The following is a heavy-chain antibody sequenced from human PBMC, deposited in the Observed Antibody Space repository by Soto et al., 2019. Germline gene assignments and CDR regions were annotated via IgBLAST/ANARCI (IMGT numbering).Heavy chain of an antibody. CDR3: ARGTAPHFYYFGMDV. D-gene: IGHD5-18*01. Sequence: PSETLSLTCTVSGGSISSYYWSWIRQPPGKGLEWIGYIYYSGSTNYNPSLKSRVTISVDTSKNQISLKLSSVTAADTAVYYCARGTAPHFYYFGMDVWGQGTTVTVSS. J-gene: IGHJ6*02. V-gene: IGHV4-59*08. CDR1: GGSISSYY. CDR2: IYYSGST.